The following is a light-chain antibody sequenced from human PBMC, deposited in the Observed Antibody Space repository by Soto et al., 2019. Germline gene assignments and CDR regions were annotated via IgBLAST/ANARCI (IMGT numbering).Light chain of an antibody. CDR2: KAS. J-gene: IGKJ1*01. CDR1: QTISSW. V-gene: IGKV1-5*03. Sequence: DIHMTQSPSTLAGSLGDRVTITCLASQTISSWLDWYQQKPRKATKLLIYKASTYKSCVSSRFSASASGTRFTLTNRSLQLEDFASFSSQQYKTYAATLGQG. CDR3: QQYKTYAAT.